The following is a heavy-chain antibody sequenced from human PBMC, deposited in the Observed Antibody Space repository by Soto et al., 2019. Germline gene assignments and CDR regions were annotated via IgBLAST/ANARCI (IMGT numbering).Heavy chain of an antibody. Sequence: QLQLQESGPGLVKPSETLSLTCTVSGGSISSSSYYWGWIRQPPGKGLEWIGSIYYSGSTYYNPSLKNRVTISLDTSKKQFSLKLSSVTAADTAVYYCARPSDFWSGLYYYYMDVWGKGTTVTVSS. J-gene: IGHJ6*03. V-gene: IGHV4-39*01. CDR3: ARPSDFWSGLYYYYMDV. D-gene: IGHD3-3*01. CDR2: IYYSGST. CDR1: GGSISSSSYY.